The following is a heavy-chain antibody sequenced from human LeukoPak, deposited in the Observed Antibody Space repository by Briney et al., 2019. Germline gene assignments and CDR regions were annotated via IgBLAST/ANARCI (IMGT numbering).Heavy chain of an antibody. CDR1: GGSISSYY. CDR3: ARAASSWSFDY. D-gene: IGHD6-13*01. J-gene: IGHJ4*02. Sequence: SETLSLTCTVSGGSISSYYWSWIRQPPGKGLEWIGYIYYSGSTNYNPSLKSRVTISVDTSKNQFSLKLSSVTAADTAVYYCARAASSWSFDYWGQGTLVTVSS. V-gene: IGHV4-59*01. CDR2: IYYSGST.